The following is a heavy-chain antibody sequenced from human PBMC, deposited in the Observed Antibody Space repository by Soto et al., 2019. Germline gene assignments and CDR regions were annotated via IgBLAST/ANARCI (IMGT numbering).Heavy chain of an antibody. Sequence: EVQLLESGGGLVQPGGSLRLSCAASGFTFSSYAMSWVRQAPGKGLEWVSAISGSGGSTYYAASVKGRFTISRDNSQNTVLLKINSLRDEDTAVYYCAKPRDDIVSSGGSCYFDAFDIWGQGTMVTVSS. J-gene: IGHJ3*02. V-gene: IGHV3-23*01. CDR3: AKPRDDIVSSGGSCYFDAFDI. D-gene: IGHD2-15*01. CDR1: GFTFSSYA. CDR2: ISGSGGST.